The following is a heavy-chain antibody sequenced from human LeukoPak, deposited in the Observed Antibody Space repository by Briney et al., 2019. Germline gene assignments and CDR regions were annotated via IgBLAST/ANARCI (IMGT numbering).Heavy chain of an antibody. CDR1: GFTFSDYY. V-gene: IGHV3-11*05. Sequence: PGGSLRLSCAASGFTFSDYYMSWIRQAPGKGLEWVSYISSSSSYTNYADSVKGRFTISRDNAKNSLYLQMNSLRAEDTAMYYCARETRGAVGSYWGQGTLVTVSS. CDR3: ARETRGAVGSY. CDR2: ISSSSSYT. D-gene: IGHD6-19*01. J-gene: IGHJ4*02.